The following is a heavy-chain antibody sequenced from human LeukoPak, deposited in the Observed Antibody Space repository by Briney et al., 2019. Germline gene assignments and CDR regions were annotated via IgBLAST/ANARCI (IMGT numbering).Heavy chain of an antibody. CDR1: GGSISSSNW. D-gene: IGHD5-18*01. Sequence: PSETLSLTCAVSGGSISSSNWWSWVRQPPGKGLEWVSVIYSGGSTYYADSVKGRFTISRDNSKNTLYLQMNSLRAEDTAVYYCARGGAGGYSYGNWFDPWGQGTLVTVSS. CDR3: ARGGAGGYSYGNWFDP. CDR2: IYSGGST. J-gene: IGHJ5*02. V-gene: IGHV3-53*01.